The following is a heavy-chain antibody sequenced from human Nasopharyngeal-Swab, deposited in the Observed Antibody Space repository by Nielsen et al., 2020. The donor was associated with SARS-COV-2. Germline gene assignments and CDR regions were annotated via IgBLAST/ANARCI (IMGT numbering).Heavy chain of an antibody. V-gene: IGHV3-66*02. CDR3: AKGGDYSGYDYEVDY. Sequence: GESLKISCAASGFTVSSNYMSWVRQAPGKGLEWVSVIYSGGSTYYADSVKGRFTISRDNSKNTLYLQMNSLRAEDTAVYYCAKGGDYSGYDYEVDYWGQGTLVTVSS. CDR2: IYSGGST. J-gene: IGHJ4*02. CDR1: GFTVSSNY. D-gene: IGHD5-12*01.